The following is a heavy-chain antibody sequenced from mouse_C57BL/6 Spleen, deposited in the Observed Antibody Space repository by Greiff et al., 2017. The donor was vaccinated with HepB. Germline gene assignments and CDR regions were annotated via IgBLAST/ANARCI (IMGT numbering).Heavy chain of an antibody. CDR3: ARGITTVVYYYAMDY. CDR2: ISSGSSTI. CDR1: GFTLSDYG. D-gene: IGHD1-1*01. J-gene: IGHJ4*01. Sequence: EVKLQESGGGLVQPGGSMKLSCAASGFTLSDYGMHWVRQAPEKGLEWVAYISSGSSTIYYADTVKGRFTISRDNAKNTLFLQMTSLRSEDTAMYYCARGITTVVYYYAMDYWGQGTSVTVSS. V-gene: IGHV5-17*01.